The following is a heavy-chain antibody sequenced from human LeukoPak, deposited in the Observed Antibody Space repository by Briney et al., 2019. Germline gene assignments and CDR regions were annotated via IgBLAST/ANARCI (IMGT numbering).Heavy chain of an antibody. D-gene: IGHD1-26*01. CDR2: ISGSGGST. J-gene: IGHJ4*02. V-gene: IGHV3-23*01. CDR3: AKDPQYSGSYLDYFDY. Sequence: PGGSLRLSCAASGFTFSSYAMSWVRQAPGKGLEWVSAISGSGGSTYYADSVKGRFTISRDNSKNTLYLQMNSLRAEDTAVYYCAKDPQYSGSYLDYFDYWGQGTLVTVSS. CDR1: GFTFSSYA.